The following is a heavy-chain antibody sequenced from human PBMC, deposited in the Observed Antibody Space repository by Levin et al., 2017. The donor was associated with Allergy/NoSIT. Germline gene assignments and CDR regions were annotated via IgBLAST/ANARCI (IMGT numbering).Heavy chain of an antibody. V-gene: IGHV3-74*01. CDR1: GFTFSDFW. J-gene: IGHJ4*02. CDR3: ARDLSGVSDT. D-gene: IGHD2-15*01. Sequence: GGSLRLSCAASGFTFSDFWMHWVRQAPGKGLMWVSRSNEDGSITNYADSVKGRFTISRDNAKNTLYLQMNTLRAEDTAVYYCARDLSGVSDTWGPGTLVTVSP. CDR2: SNEDGSIT.